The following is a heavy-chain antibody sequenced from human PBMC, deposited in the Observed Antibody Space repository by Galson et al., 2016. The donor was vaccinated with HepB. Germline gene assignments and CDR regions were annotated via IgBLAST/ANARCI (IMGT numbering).Heavy chain of an antibody. CDR1: GFTFSDSY. CDR3: ISQVCSTNNCSYPDS. V-gene: IGHV3-73*01. CDR2: IRSKANTYAT. Sequence: SLRLSCAASGFTFSDSYIHWVRQASGKGLEWVGHIRSKANTYATAYAASVKGRFTVSRDDSKTTAYLQMNSLKTEDTAVYYCISQVCSTNNCSYPDSWGQGTLVTVSS. D-gene: IGHD2-2*01. J-gene: IGHJ4*02.